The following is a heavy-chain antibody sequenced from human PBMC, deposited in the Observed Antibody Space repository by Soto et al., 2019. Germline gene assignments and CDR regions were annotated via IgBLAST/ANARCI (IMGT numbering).Heavy chain of an antibody. D-gene: IGHD3-16*01. CDR3: ARDGGGYDY. J-gene: IGHJ4*02. CDR1: GFTFSSYA. Sequence: QVQLVESGGGVVQPGRSLRLSCAASGFTFSSYAMHWVRQAPGKGLEWVAVISYDGSNKYYADSVKGRFTISRDNSKNTLYLQMNSLRAEDTAVYYCARDGGGYDYWGQGTLVXXXS. CDR2: ISYDGSNK. V-gene: IGHV3-30-3*01.